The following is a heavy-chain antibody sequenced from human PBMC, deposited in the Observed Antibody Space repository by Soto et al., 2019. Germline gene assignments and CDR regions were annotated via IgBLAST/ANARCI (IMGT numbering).Heavy chain of an antibody. CDR3: ARSGTPNDNWFDP. D-gene: IGHD1-7*01. Sequence: GGSLRLSCAASGFTFSSYWMSWVRQDPGKGLEWVANIKQDGSEKYYVDSVKGRFTISRDNAKNSLYLQMNSLRAEDTAVYYCARSGTPNDNWFDPWGQGTLVTVSS. V-gene: IGHV3-7*01. CDR2: IKQDGSEK. CDR1: GFTFSSYW. J-gene: IGHJ5*02.